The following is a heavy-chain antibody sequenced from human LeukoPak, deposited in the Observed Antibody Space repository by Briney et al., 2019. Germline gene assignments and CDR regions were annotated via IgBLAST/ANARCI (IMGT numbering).Heavy chain of an antibody. CDR1: GYSIRSGSY. V-gene: IGHV4-38-2*01. CDR3: AKVGAYGDYARHDY. D-gene: IGHD4-17*01. CDR2: MFHSGAT. J-gene: IGHJ4*02. Sequence: SETLSLTCDVSGYSIRSGSYWGWIRQPPGKGLEWIGCMFHSGATYHNPSLKSRVTISADTSKNQFSLKLTSVTAADTAVYYCAKVGAYGDYARHDYWGQGTLVTVSS.